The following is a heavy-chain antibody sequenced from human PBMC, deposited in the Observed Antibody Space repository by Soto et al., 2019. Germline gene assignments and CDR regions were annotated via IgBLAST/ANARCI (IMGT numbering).Heavy chain of an antibody. J-gene: IGHJ6*03. CDR1: GFIFSNYK. CDR2: ISGTSSHI. Sequence: EVQLVESGGGLVKPGGSLTLSCATSGFIFSNYKMNWVRQAPGKGLVWVSTISGTSSHIYYADSVKGRFPISRDNAENSLYLQMNSLRAEDTAVYYCVREPLFAGYYYYLDVWGKGTTVIVSS. D-gene: IGHD2-21*01. V-gene: IGHV3-21*06. CDR3: VREPLFAGYYYYLDV.